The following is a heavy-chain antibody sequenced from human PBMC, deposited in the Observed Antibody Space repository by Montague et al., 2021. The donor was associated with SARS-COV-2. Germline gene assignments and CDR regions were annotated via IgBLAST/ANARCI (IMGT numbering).Heavy chain of an antibody. CDR3: AREYLLELSQTNWSFGF. Sequence: SETLSLTCSVSGGSISGYYWGWIRQPPGKGLEWIGYIYHSGNTKYNPSLKSPVSISLDTSKNHFSLRLSSVTAADTAVYYCAREYLLELSQTNWSFGFWGRGTLVTVSS. D-gene: IGHD3-16*02. V-gene: IGHV4-59*01. CDR2: IYHSGNT. CDR1: GGSISGYY. J-gene: IGHJ2*01.